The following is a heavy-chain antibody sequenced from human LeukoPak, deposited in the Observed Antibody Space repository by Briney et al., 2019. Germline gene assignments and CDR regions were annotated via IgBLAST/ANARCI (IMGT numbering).Heavy chain of an antibody. Sequence: GGSLRLSCAASGFTFSSYSMNWVRQVPGKGLEWVSYISSSSSTIYYADSVKGRFTISRDNAKNSLYLQMNSLRAEDTAVYYCAREFTMVRGVIRNWGQGTLVTVSS. J-gene: IGHJ4*02. V-gene: IGHV3-48*01. D-gene: IGHD3-10*01. CDR3: AREFTMVRGVIRN. CDR1: GFTFSSYS. CDR2: ISSSSSTI.